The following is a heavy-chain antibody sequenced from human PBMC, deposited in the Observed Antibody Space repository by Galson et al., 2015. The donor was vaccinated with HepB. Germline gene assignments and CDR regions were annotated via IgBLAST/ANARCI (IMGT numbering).Heavy chain of an antibody. CDR3: ARAPIYYASSGYDY. CDR2: ISYDGSNK. D-gene: IGHD3-22*01. Sequence: SLRLSCAASGFTFSSYAMHWVRQAPGKGLEWVAVISYDGSNKYYADSVKGRFTISRDNSKNTLYLQMNSLRAEDTAVYYCARAPIYYASSGYDYWGQGTLVTVSS. V-gene: IGHV3-30-3*01. J-gene: IGHJ4*02. CDR1: GFTFSSYA.